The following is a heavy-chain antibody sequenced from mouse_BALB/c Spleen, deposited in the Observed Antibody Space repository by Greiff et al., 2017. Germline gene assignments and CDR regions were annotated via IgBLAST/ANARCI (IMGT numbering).Heavy chain of an antibody. Sequence: QVQLKQSGAELARPGASVKLSCKASGYTFTSYWMQWVKQRPGQGLEWIGAIYPGDGDTRYTQKFKGKATLTADKSSSTAYMQLSSLASEDSAVYYCARPYYEGLPTWFAYWGQGTLVTVSA. D-gene: IGHD5-5*01. CDR3: ARPYYEGLPTWFAY. V-gene: IGHV1-87*01. CDR1: GYTFTSYW. CDR2: IYPGDGDT. J-gene: IGHJ3*01.